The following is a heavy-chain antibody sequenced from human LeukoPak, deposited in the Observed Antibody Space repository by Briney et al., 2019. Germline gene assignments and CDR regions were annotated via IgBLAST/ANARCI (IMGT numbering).Heavy chain of an antibody. J-gene: IGHJ4*02. CDR1: GYTFTSYG. CDR2: INHSGGST. CDR3: ARARDYYGSGSYSYIDY. V-gene: IGHV1-46*01. D-gene: IGHD3-10*01. Sequence: ASVKVSCKASGYTFTSYGISWVRQAPGQGLEWMGIINHSGGSTSYAQKFQGRVTMTRDTSTSTVYMELSSLRSEDTAVYYCARARDYYGSGSYSYIDYWGQGTLVTVSS.